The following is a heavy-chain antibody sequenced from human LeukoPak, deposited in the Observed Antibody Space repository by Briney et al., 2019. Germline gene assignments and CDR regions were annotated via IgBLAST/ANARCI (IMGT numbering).Heavy chain of an antibody. J-gene: IGHJ4*02. CDR1: GGTFTSYA. D-gene: IGHD3-3*01. V-gene: IGHV7-4-1*02. CDR2: INTNTGNP. CDR3: ASSGYDFWSGYYRGYFDY. Sequence: ASVKVSCKASGGTFTSYAMNWVRQAPGQGLEWMGWINTNTGNPTYAQGFTGRFVFSLDTSVSTAYLQISSLKAEDTAVYYCASSGYDFWSGYYRGYFDYWGQGTLVTVS.